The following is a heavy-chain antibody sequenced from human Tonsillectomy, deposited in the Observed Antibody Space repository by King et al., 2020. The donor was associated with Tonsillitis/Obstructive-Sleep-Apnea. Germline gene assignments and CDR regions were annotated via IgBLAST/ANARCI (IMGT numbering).Heavy chain of an antibody. J-gene: IGHJ5*02. CDR3: ARDSGVYDFPNWFDP. CDR2: ISAYNGNT. CDR1: GYTFTSYG. Sequence: VQLVESGAEVKKPGASVKFSCKASGYTFTSYGISWVRQAPGQGLEWMGWISAYNGNTNYAQKLQGRVTMTTDTSTSTAYMELRSLRSDDTAVYYCARDSGVYDFPNWFDPWGQGTLVTVSS. V-gene: IGHV1-18*01. D-gene: IGHD3-3*01.